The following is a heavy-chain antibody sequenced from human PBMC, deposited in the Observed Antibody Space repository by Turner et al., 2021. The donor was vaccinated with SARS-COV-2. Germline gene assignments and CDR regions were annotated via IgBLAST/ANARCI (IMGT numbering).Heavy chain of an antibody. CDR1: GFTFSSYA. CDR3: ARWTSYYYDNSGYYPAQFDY. V-gene: IGHV3-23*01. CDR2: ISGSGGRT. D-gene: IGHD3-22*01. Sequence: EVQLLESGGGLVQPGGSLRLSCAASGFTFSSYAMSWVRQAPGKGLEWVSAISGSGGRTYYADSVKGRFTISRDNSKNTLYLQMNSLRAEDTAVYYCARWTSYYYDNSGYYPAQFDYWGQGTLVTVSS. J-gene: IGHJ4*02.